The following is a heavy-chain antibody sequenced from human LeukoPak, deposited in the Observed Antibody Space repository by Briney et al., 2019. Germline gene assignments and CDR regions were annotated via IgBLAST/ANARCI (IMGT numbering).Heavy chain of an antibody. CDR1: GFTFSSYA. J-gene: IGHJ6*03. V-gene: IGHV3-23*01. Sequence: GGSLRLSCAASGFTFSSYAMSWVRQAPGKGLEWVSAISGSGGSTYYADSVKGRFTISRDNSKNTLYLQMNSLRAEDTAVYYCARDGSTAMVHYYYMDVWGKGTTVTVSS. CDR3: ARDGSTAMVHYYYMDV. D-gene: IGHD5-18*01. CDR2: ISGSGGST.